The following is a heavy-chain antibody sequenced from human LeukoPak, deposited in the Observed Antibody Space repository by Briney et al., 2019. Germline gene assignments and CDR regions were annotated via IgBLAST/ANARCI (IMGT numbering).Heavy chain of an antibody. CDR2: IYCSGST. CDR3: ARDPDGDWGWFDP. Sequence: PSQTLSLTCTVSGGSISSYYWSWIRQPPGKGLEWIGYIYCSGSTNYNPSLKSRVTISVETSKNQFSLKLSSVAAADTAVYYCARDPDGDWGWFDPWGQGTLVTVS. CDR1: GGSISSYY. D-gene: IGHD4-17*01. J-gene: IGHJ5*02. V-gene: IGHV4-59*01.